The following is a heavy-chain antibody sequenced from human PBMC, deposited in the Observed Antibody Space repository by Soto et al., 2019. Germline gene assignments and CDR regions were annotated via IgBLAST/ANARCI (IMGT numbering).Heavy chain of an antibody. CDR3: ARARIDY. CDR1: GFTFSDYW. J-gene: IGHJ4*02. V-gene: IGHV3-7*01. Sequence: GGSLRLSCAASGFTFSDYWMTWVRQAPGKGLEWVANIKEDGSEKYYVDSVKGRFTISRDNTKNSLYLQMSSLKVEDTAIYYCARARIDYWGQGTLVTVSS. CDR2: IKEDGSEK.